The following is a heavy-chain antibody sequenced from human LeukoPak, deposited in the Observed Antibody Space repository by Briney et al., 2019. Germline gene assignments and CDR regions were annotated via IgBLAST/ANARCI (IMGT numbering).Heavy chain of an antibody. CDR1: GFTFSDYY. CDR3: ARFRLTVTTYAHLDY. D-gene: IGHD4-17*01. V-gene: IGHV3-11*01. CDR2: ISSSGSTI. Sequence: GGSLRLSCAASGFTFSDYYMSWIRQAPGKGLEWVSYISSSGSTIDYADSVKGRFTISRDNAKSSLYLQMNGLRAEDTAVYYCARFRLTVTTYAHLDYWGQGTLVTVSS. J-gene: IGHJ4*02.